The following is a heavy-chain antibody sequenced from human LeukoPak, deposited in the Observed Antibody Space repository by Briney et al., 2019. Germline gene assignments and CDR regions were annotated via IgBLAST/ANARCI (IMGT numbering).Heavy chain of an antibody. CDR3: ARVPYYYMDV. CDR2: IRQDGSEK. CDR1: EFTFSNYW. V-gene: IGHV3-7*01. J-gene: IGHJ6*03. Sequence: GGSLRLSCAASEFTFSNYWMGWVRQAPGKGLEWVANIRQDGSEKYYVDSVKGRFTISRDNAKNSLYLQVNSLRAEDTAVYYCARVPYYYMDVWGKGTTVTVSS.